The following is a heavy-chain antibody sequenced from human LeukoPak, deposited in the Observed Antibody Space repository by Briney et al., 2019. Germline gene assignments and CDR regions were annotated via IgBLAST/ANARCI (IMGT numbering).Heavy chain of an antibody. CDR1: GFTFSSYG. CDR3: AYSGSYTEAFDI. CDR2: ISYDGSNK. V-gene: IGHV3-30*03. J-gene: IGHJ3*02. D-gene: IGHD1-26*01. Sequence: GRSLRLSCAASGFTFSSYGMHWVRQAPGKGLEWVAVISYDGSNKYYADSVKGRFTISRDNSKNTLYLQMNSLRAEDRAVYYCAYSGSYTEAFDIWGQGTMVTVPS.